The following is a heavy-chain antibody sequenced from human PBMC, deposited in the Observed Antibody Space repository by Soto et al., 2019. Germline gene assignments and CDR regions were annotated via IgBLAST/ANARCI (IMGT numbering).Heavy chain of an antibody. V-gene: IGHV3-23*04. CDR2: VVGGGRST. CDR1: GITFSTYA. CDR3: EKSQQWGLPLSGGLDV. J-gene: IGHJ6*02. Sequence: EVQLVESGGGLVKPGGSLRLSCAASGITFSTYAMSWVRQAPGKGLEWVSAVVGGGRSTYYADSVKGRFTISRDNSSNKLYLQMSHLRAGGAAVYYCEKSQQWGLPLSGGLDVWGRGTTVTVSS. D-gene: IGHD6-19*01.